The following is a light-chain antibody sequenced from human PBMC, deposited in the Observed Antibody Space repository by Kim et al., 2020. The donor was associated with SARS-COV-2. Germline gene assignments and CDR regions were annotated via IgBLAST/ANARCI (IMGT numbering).Light chain of an antibody. CDR2: GAS. CDR1: QSVSSN. J-gene: IGKJ4*01. Sequence: EIVMTQSPSTLSVSPGERATLSCRASQSVSSNLAWYQQKPGQAPRLLIYGASTGATGIPARFSGSGSGTEFTLTISSLQSEDLAVYYCQHYNNWPLTFGGGTKVEIK. CDR3: QHYNNWPLT. V-gene: IGKV3-15*01.